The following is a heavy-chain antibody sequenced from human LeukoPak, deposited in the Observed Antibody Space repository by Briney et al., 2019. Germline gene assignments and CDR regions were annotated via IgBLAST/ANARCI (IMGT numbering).Heavy chain of an antibody. CDR1: GFTFSSYE. D-gene: IGHD6-13*01. Sequence: SGGSLRLSCAASGFTFSSYEMNWVRQAPGKGLEWVSYISSSGSTIYYADSVKGRFTISRDNAKNSLYLQMNSLRAEDTAVYYCARDNPRYSSSWYLSAYYYYYMDVWGKGTTVTISS. J-gene: IGHJ6*03. CDR2: ISSSGSTI. V-gene: IGHV3-48*03. CDR3: ARDNPRYSSSWYLSAYYYYYMDV.